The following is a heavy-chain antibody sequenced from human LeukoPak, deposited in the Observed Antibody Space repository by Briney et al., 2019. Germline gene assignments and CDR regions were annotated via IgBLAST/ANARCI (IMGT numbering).Heavy chain of an antibody. Sequence: PSETLSLTCTVSGGSISSYYWSWIRQPPGKGLEWIGYIYYSGSTNYNPSLKSRVTISVDTSKNQFSLKLSSVTAADTAVYYCATRRYYYDSSGYYYDNWGQGTLVTVSS. CDR1: GGSISSYY. D-gene: IGHD3-22*01. V-gene: IGHV4-59*01. CDR3: ATRRYYYDSSGYYYDN. J-gene: IGHJ4*02. CDR2: IYYSGST.